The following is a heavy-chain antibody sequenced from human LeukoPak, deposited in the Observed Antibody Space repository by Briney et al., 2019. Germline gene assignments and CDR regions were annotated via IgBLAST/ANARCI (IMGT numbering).Heavy chain of an antibody. D-gene: IGHD6-19*01. J-gene: IGHJ6*03. V-gene: IGHV4-59*08. CDR1: GASISSDY. CDR2: FYYSGST. CDR3: ARVGGSSGFPGYYYYYYMDV. Sequence: SETLSLTCTVSGASISSDYWSWIRQPPGKGLEWSGYFYYSGSTDYNPSLKSRVTISVDTSKNQFSLKLSSVTAADTAVYYCARVGGSSGFPGYYYYYYMDVWGKGTTVTVSS.